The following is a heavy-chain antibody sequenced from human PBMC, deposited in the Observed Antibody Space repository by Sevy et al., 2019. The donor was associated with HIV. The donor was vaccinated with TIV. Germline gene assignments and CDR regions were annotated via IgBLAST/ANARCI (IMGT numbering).Heavy chain of an antibody. V-gene: IGHV4-59*01. CDR1: GGSISSYY. Sequence: SETLSLTCTVSGGSISSYYWSWIRQPPGKGLEWIGYIYYSGSTNYNPSLKSRVTISVDTSKNQFSLKLSSVTAADTAVYYCASTPINYDTGSAFDIWGQGTMVTVSS. J-gene: IGHJ3*02. CDR3: ASTPINYDTGSAFDI. D-gene: IGHD3-22*01. CDR2: IYYSGST.